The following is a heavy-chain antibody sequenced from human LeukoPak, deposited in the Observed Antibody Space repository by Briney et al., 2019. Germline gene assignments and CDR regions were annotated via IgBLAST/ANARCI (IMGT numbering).Heavy chain of an antibody. CDR3: ARVTGYVMEDYFDY. D-gene: IGHD6-13*01. CDR1: GGSISSRPYC. J-gene: IGHJ4*02. V-gene: IGHV4-39*07. CDR2: FYYSGST. Sequence: SETLSLTCTVSGGSISSRPYCWGWIRQPPGKGLEWLGSFYYSGSTYYKPSLKSRVTISVDTSKNQFSLKLSSVTAADTAVYYCARVTGYVMEDYFDYWGQGTLVTVSS.